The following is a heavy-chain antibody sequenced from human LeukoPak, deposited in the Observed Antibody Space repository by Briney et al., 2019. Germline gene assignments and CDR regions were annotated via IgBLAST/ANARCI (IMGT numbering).Heavy chain of an antibody. CDR2: VSSSGGTI. J-gene: IGHJ4*02. CDR3: ARDLSSIAAAGKYFDY. D-gene: IGHD6-13*01. V-gene: IGHV3-11*04. Sequence: GGSLRLSCAASGFTFSDYHMSWIRQASGKGLEWVSYVSSSGGTISYADSVKGRFSNSRDNAKKSLYLQMNSLRAEDTAVYYCARDLSSIAAAGKYFDYWGQGTLVTVSS. CDR1: GFTFSDYH.